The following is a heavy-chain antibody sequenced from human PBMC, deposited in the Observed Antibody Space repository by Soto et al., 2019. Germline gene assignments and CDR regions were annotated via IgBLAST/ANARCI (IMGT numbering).Heavy chain of an antibody. Sequence: GGSLRLSCAASGFTFSSCAMSWVRQAPGKGLERVSAISGSGGSTYYADTEKGRFTNSRDNSKNTLYQQMNSLRAEDTAVYYCAKDAPLRITMVRGAAFDYWGQGTLVTVSS. CDR3: AKDAPLRITMVRGAAFDY. J-gene: IGHJ4*02. CDR2: ISGSGGST. D-gene: IGHD3-10*01. CDR1: GFTFSSCA. V-gene: IGHV3-23*01.